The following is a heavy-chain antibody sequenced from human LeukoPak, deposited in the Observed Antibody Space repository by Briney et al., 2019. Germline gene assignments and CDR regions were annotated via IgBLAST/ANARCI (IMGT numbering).Heavy chain of an antibody. J-gene: IGHJ4*02. CDR1: GFTFRGYA. V-gene: IGHV3-23*01. D-gene: IGHD1/OR15-1a*01. CDR3: ATSLVGTKGPFDD. Sequence: GGSLRLSCAVSGFTFRGYAMTWVRQAPGKGLEEVSAISGSGDSTFYADSVRGRFTISRDNSKNTLYLQMNSLRAEDTAVYYCATSLVGTKGPFDDWGQGTLVTVSS. CDR2: ISGSGDST.